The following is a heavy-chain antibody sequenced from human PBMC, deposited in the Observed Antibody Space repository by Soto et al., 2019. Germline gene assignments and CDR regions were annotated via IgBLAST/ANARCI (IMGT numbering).Heavy chain of an antibody. D-gene: IGHD3-22*01. CDR3: ASKSYDSSGYYND. Sequence: SETLSLTCTVSVGSISSGDYYWSWIRQPPGKGLEWIGYIYYSGSTYYNPSLKSRVTISVDTSKNQFSLKLSSVTAADTAVYYWASKSYDSSGYYNDWGQGNLVTGAS. CDR1: VGSISSGDYY. J-gene: IGHJ4*02. CDR2: IYYSGST. V-gene: IGHV4-30-4*01.